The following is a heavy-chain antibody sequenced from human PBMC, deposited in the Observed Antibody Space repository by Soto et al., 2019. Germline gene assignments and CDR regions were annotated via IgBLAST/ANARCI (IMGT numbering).Heavy chain of an antibody. J-gene: IGHJ4*02. D-gene: IGHD1-1*01. V-gene: IGHV3-30*18. CDR2: ISYDGNVA. Sequence: QVQLVESGGGVVQPGRSLRLSCAASGFTFSNYGMHWVRQAPGKWLEWVIVISYDGNVAYYADSVKGRFTISRDNSKNTLYLQMNSLRTEETAMYYCAKEGPITNWYFDYWGQGTLVTVSS. CDR1: GFTFSNYG. CDR3: AKEGPITNWYFDY.